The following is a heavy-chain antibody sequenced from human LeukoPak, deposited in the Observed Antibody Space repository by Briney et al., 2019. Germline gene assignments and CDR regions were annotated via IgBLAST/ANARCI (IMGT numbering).Heavy chain of an antibody. Sequence: ASVTVSCTAAGYTFTGYFMDWVRQAPGQGLEWMGEINPNNGDTKIAQKFEGRVTMTRDTSITTAYMELSSLKSDDTAVYYCARLRWERGALDYWGQGTPVTVSS. D-gene: IGHD1-26*01. V-gene: IGHV1-2*02. J-gene: IGHJ4*02. CDR3: ARLRWERGALDY. CDR1: GYTFTGYF. CDR2: INPNNGDT.